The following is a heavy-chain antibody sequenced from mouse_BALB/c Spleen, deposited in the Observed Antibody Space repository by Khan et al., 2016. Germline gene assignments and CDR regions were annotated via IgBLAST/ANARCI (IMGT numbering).Heavy chain of an antibody. D-gene: IGHD1-1*02. V-gene: IGHV9-4*02. CDR3: AKSGNYFDY. Sequence: QIQLVQSGPELKKPGETVRISCTASGFTFTTAGMQWVQKMPGKGLKWIGWINTHCGVPKYAEDFKGRFAISLETSASTAYLQISNLKYEDTATXSGAKSGNYFDYWGQGTPLTVSS. CDR1: GFTFTTAG. CDR2: INTHCGVP. J-gene: IGHJ2*01.